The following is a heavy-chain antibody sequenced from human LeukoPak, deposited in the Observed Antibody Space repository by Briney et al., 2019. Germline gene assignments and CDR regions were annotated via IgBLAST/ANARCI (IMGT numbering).Heavy chain of an antibody. J-gene: IGHJ4*02. V-gene: IGHV3-13*04. CDR3: ARESRAGYDYVWESYRYTGLDY. CDR1: GFTFSSYD. CDR2: IGTAGDT. D-gene: IGHD3-16*02. Sequence: GGSLRLSCAASGFTFSSYDMHWVRQATGKGLEWVSAIGTAGDTYYPGSVKGRFTISRENAKNSLYLQMNSLRAEDTAVYYCARESRAGYDYVWESYRYTGLDYWGQGTLVTVSS.